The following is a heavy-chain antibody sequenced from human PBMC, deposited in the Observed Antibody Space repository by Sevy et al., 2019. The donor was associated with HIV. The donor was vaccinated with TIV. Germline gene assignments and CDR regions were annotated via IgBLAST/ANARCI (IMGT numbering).Heavy chain of an antibody. Sequence: GGSLRLSCAASGFTTGFTFSEYWMAWVRQAPGKGLEWVANIKEDGTEIYYLDSLKGRFTISRDNAKNLLYLQMNSLRAEDTAVYYCARGGYYGYSGLDYWGQGTLFTVSS. CDR2: IKEDGTEI. J-gene: IGHJ4*02. CDR3: ARGGYYGYSGLDY. D-gene: IGHD3-10*01. V-gene: IGHV3-7*01. CDR1: GFTTGFTFSEYW.